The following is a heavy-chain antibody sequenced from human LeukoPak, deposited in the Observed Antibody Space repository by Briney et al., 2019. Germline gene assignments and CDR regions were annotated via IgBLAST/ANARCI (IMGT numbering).Heavy chain of an antibody. CDR2: IKQDGSEK. CDR3: SKDRGVFGVAYSLDY. D-gene: IGHD3-3*01. J-gene: IGHJ4*02. V-gene: IGHV3-7*01. Sequence: GGFLRLSCAGSGFIFSSYWMSWVRQAPGKGLEWVANIKQDGSEKYYVDSVKGRFTISRDNSKNTLYLQMNSLRAEDTAVYYCSKDRGVFGVAYSLDYWGQGTLVTVSS. CDR1: GFIFSSYW.